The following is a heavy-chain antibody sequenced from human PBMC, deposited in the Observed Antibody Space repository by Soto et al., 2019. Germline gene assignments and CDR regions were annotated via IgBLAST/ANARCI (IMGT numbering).Heavy chain of an antibody. CDR1: GFTFSTYA. V-gene: IGHV3-21*01. J-gene: IGHJ4*02. Sequence: EVQLVESGGGLVRPGGSLRLSCAASGFTFSTYAINWVRQAPGKGLEWVSSISSSSDYIYYAESVKGRFTISRDNAKNSLYLQMNSLRAEDTAVYYCARYDYGDYYFDYWGQGTLVTVSS. D-gene: IGHD4-17*01. CDR3: ARYDYGDYYFDY. CDR2: ISSSSDYI.